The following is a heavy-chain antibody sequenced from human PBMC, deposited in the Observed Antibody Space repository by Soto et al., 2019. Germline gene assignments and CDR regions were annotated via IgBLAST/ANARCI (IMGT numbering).Heavy chain of an antibody. Sequence: QVQLQESGPGLVKPSQTLSLTCTVSGGSISSGGYYWSWIRQHPGKGLEWIGYIYYGGSTYYNPSLKSRVTISVDTSKNQFSLKLSSVTAADTAVYYCARGQEGGIAAAPFDYWGQGTLVTVSS. CDR1: GGSISSGGYY. J-gene: IGHJ4*02. V-gene: IGHV4-31*03. D-gene: IGHD6-13*01. CDR2: IYYGGST. CDR3: ARGQEGGIAAAPFDY.